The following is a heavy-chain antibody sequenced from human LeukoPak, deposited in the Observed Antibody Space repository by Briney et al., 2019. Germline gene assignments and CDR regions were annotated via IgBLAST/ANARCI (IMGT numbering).Heavy chain of an antibody. D-gene: IGHD5-18*01. Sequence: GGSLRLSCAASGFTFSNAWMNWVRQAPGKGLEWVSVIFGGGSTFYADSVKGRFTISRDNSKNTLYLQMNSLRAEDTAVYYCAREQYSYAHGYWGQGTLVTVSS. CDR2: IFGGGST. CDR3: AREQYSYAHGY. J-gene: IGHJ4*02. V-gene: IGHV3-53*01. CDR1: GFTFSNAW.